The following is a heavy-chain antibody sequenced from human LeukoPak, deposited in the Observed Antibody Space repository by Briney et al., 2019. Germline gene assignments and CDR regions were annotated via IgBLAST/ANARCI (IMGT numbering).Heavy chain of an antibody. D-gene: IGHD6-6*01. CDR3: AKHPNQLGVDY. Sequence: GGSLRXXCAXSGXXFSSYSMNWVRQAPGKGLEWVSSISSSSSYIYYADSVKGRFTISRDNAKNSLYLQMNSLRAEDTAVYYCAKHPNQLGVDYWGQGTLVTVSS. CDR2: ISSSSSYI. J-gene: IGHJ4*02. CDR1: GXXFSSYS. V-gene: IGHV3-21*01.